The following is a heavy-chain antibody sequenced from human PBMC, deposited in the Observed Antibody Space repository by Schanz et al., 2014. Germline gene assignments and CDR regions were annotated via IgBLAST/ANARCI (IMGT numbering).Heavy chain of an antibody. J-gene: IGHJ4*02. V-gene: IGHV3-23*01. CDR2: RSGSGAGT. CDR3: VKQHGVIQQVSDY. D-gene: IGHD3-22*01. CDR1: GFTFSNYA. Sequence: EVQLLESGGGLVQPGGSLRLSCAASGFTFSNYAMVWARQTPGKGLEWVSTRSGSGAGTFYADSEKGRFTISRDNSENTLYLQMNSLRAEDTAVYYCVKQHGVIQQVSDYWGQGTLVTVSS.